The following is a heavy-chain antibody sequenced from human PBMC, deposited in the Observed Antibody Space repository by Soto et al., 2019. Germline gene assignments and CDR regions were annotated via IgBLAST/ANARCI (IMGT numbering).Heavy chain of an antibody. V-gene: IGHV1-18*01. Sequence: QVQLVQSGAEVKKPGASVEVSCKASGYTFTSYGISWVRQAPGQGLEWMGWISGYNGNTKYAQKFQGRVTMTTDTSTSTAHMELRSLRSDDTAVFYCARVGGWGCSGGSSCFDYWGQGTLVTVSS. CDR1: GYTFTSYG. CDR2: ISGYNGNT. D-gene: IGHD2-15*01. J-gene: IGHJ4*02. CDR3: ARVGGWGCSGGSSCFDY.